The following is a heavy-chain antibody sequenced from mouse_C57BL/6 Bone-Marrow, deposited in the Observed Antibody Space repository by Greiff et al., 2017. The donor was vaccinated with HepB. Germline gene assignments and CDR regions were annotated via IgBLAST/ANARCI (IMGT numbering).Heavy chain of an antibody. Sequence: QVQLQQPGAELVMPGASVKLSCKASGYTFTSYWMHWVKQRPGQGLEWVGEIDPSDSYTNYNQKFKGKSTLTVDKSSSTAYMQLSSLTSEDSVVYYCVYYDYDSFAYWGQGTLVTVSA. D-gene: IGHD2-4*01. V-gene: IGHV1-69*01. CDR2: IDPSDSYT. CDR3: VYYDYDSFAY. J-gene: IGHJ3*01. CDR1: GYTFTSYW.